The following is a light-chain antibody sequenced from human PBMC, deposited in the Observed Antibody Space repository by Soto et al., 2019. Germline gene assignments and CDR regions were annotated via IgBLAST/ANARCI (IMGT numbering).Light chain of an antibody. Sequence: SVLTQPPSVSAAPGQKVTISCSGSSSNIGKNYVSWYQQLPGTAPKLVVYDENKRPSGIPDRFSVSKSGTSATLGITGLQTGDEADYYCGSWDSSLYAVVFGGGTKLTVL. V-gene: IGLV1-51*01. J-gene: IGLJ2*01. CDR1: SSNIGKNY. CDR2: DEN. CDR3: GSWDSSLYAVV.